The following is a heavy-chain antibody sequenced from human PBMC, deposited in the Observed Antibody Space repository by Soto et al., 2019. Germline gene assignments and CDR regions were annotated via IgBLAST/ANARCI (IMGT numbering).Heavy chain of an antibody. V-gene: IGHV1-2*02. CDR3: ATPGGPDTGGYYYFDY. J-gene: IGHJ4*02. CDR2: INPKSGGT. D-gene: IGHD3-22*01. Sequence: SVKVSCKASGYTCTVYYIHGVVRSPLQGPEWMGWINPKSGGTKYAPKFQGRVTLTTDTSISTAYMELSRLTSDDTAVYYCATPGGPDTGGYYYFDYWGQGTLVTVSS. CDR1: GYTCTVYY.